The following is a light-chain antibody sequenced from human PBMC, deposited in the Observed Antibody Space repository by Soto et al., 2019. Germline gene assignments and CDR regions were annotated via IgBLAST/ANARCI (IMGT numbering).Light chain of an antibody. CDR3: QQSYNIPFT. J-gene: IGKJ3*01. CDR1: QTISND. Sequence: DIQMTQSPASLAASLGDRITISCRASQTISNDLNWYHQKPGKAPKLLIYASSTLQSGVPSTFSGSGSGTEFTLSISSLQPEDFGTYYCQQSYNIPFTFGPGTKVDVK. CDR2: ASS. V-gene: IGKV1-39*01.